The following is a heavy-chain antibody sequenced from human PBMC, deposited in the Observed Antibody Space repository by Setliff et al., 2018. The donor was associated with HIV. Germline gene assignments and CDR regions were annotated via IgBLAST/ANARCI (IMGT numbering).Heavy chain of an antibody. CDR2: IRSASGFT. Sequence: GGSLRLSCAASGFIFSDYTLSWVRQAPGKGLEWVSSIRSASGFTHYADSVKGRFTISRDNSKNTLYLQMNSLRAEDTAVYYCAKPTYYYDDSGYSGGDYWGQGTLVTVSS. CDR1: GFIFSDYT. J-gene: IGHJ4*02. D-gene: IGHD3-22*01. CDR3: AKPTYYYDDSGYSGGDY. V-gene: IGHV3-23*01.